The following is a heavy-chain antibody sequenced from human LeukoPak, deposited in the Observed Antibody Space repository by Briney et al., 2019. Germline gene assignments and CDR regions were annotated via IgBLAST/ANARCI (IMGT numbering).Heavy chain of an antibody. Sequence: SETLSPTCPVYGGSFSGYYWSWIRQPPGNGREWIGEINHSGSTNYNPSLKSRVTISVDTSKNQFSLKLSSVTAAGTAVYYCVRGRYSSGWFKDKNWFDPWGQGIPVTVSS. V-gene: IGHV4-34*01. CDR3: VRGRYSSGWFKDKNWFDP. CDR2: INHSGST. J-gene: IGHJ5*02. CDR1: GGSFSGYY. D-gene: IGHD6-19*01.